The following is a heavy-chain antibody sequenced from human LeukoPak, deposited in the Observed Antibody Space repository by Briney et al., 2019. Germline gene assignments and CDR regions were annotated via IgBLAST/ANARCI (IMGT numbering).Heavy chain of an antibody. V-gene: IGHV3-30*18. Sequence: PGGSLRLSCAASGFTFSSYWMSWVRQAPGKGLEWVAVISYDGSNKYYADSVKGRFSISRDNSKNTLYLQMNSLRAEDTAVYYCAKVFSTGGRLYYFDYWGQGTLVTVSS. D-gene: IGHD2-8*02. CDR3: AKVFSTGGRLYYFDY. CDR2: ISYDGSNK. J-gene: IGHJ4*02. CDR1: GFTFSSYW.